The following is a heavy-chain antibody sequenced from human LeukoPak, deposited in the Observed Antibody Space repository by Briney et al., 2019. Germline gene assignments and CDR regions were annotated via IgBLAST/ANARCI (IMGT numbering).Heavy chain of an antibody. CDR1: GFTFSSYA. Sequence: GSLRLSCAASGFTFSSYAMSWVRQAPGKGLEWVSAISGSGGSTYYADSVKGRFTISRDSSKNTLYLQMNSLRAEDTAVYYCAKGHYYGSGSYSGRAFDIWGQGTMVTVSS. D-gene: IGHD3-10*01. J-gene: IGHJ3*02. CDR3: AKGHYYGSGSYSGRAFDI. CDR2: ISGSGGST. V-gene: IGHV3-23*01.